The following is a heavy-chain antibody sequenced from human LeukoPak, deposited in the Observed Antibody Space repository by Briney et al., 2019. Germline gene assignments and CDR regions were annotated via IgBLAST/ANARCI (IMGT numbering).Heavy chain of an antibody. V-gene: IGHV3-23*01. J-gene: IGHJ4*02. Sequence: GGSLRLSCAASGFTFSNYAMSWVRQAPGKGLEWVSAISGSGGSTYYADSVKGRFTISRDNSKNTLYLQMNSLRAEDTAVYYCAKGLHIVVVTATGTTFDYWGQGTLVTVSS. CDR1: GFTFSNYA. CDR2: ISGSGGST. D-gene: IGHD2-21*02. CDR3: AKGLHIVVVTATGTTFDY.